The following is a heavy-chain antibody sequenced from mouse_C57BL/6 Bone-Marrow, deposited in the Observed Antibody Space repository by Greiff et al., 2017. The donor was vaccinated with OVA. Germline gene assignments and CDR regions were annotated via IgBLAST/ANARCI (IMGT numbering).Heavy chain of an antibody. V-gene: IGHV14-4*01. J-gene: IGHJ4*01. D-gene: IGHD4-1*01. CDR2: IDPENGDT. Sequence: VQLQQSGAELVRPGASVKLSCTASGFNIKDDSMHWVKQRPEQGLEWIGWIDPENGDTEYASKFQGKATITADTSSNTAYLQLSSLQSEDTAVYYCTTWDSYAMDYWGQGTSVTVSS. CDR1: GFNIKDDS. CDR3: TTWDSYAMDY.